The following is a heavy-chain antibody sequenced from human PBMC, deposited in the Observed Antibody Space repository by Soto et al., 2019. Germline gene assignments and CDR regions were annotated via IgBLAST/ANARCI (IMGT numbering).Heavy chain of an antibody. V-gene: IGHV3-15*05. CDR2: IKSKSAGETT. J-gene: IGHJ4*02. CDR3: STGSPFSGSVFDY. CDR1: GFSFRTTW. Sequence: EVQLVESGGGLVKPGGSLRLSCAASGFSFRTTWMAWVRQAPGKWLEWVGRIKSKSAGETTDYADPVKGRFTISRDDSKDTLYLPMDSLETGDTAVYYCSTGSPFSGSVFDYWGQGTLVTVSS. D-gene: IGHD1-26*01.